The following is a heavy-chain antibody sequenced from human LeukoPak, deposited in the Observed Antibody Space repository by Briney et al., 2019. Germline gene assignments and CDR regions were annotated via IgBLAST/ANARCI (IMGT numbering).Heavy chain of an antibody. V-gene: IGHV1-8*01. Sequence: ASVTVSCKASGYTFTSYDINWVRQANGQGLEWMGWMNPNRGNTGYAQKFQVRVTMARNTSISTAYMELSSLRSEDTAVYYCAIRFSRSSGSAIDYWGQGTLVTVAS. CDR1: GYTFTSYD. CDR2: MNPNRGNT. J-gene: IGHJ4*02. D-gene: IGHD3-10*01. CDR3: AIRFSRSSGSAIDY.